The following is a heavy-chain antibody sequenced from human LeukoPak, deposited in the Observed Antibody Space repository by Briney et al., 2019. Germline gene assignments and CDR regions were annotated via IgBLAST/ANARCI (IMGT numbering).Heavy chain of an antibody. Sequence: GGSMRPSCAASGFTFSSYAMSWVRQAPGKGLEWVSVISGSGGSTYYADPVKGRFTISRDNSKNTLYLQMNSLRAEDTAVYYCAKDQLVVVAATVDYWGQGTLVTVSS. CDR1: GFTFSSYA. CDR2: ISGSGGST. CDR3: AKDQLVVVAATVDY. J-gene: IGHJ4*02. V-gene: IGHV3-23*01. D-gene: IGHD2-15*01.